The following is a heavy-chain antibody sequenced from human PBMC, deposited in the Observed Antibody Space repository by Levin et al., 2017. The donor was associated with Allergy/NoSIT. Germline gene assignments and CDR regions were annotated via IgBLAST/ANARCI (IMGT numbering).Heavy chain of an antibody. J-gene: IGHJ6*03. Sequence: SQTLSLTCTVSGDSVSSPRYYWTWVRQSPGKGLEWIGYIQYSGSTNYNPSLKSRVIISVDTSKNLFSLKLTSVTAADAAVYYCARGGGYDVDHLYYYMDVWGKGITVTVS. CDR1: GDSVSSPRYY. D-gene: IGHD5-12*01. V-gene: IGHV4-61*03. CDR2: IQYSGST. CDR3: ARGGGYDVDHLYYYMDV.